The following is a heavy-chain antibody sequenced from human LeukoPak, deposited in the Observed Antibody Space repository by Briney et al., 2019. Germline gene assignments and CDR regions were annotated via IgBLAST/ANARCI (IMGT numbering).Heavy chain of an antibody. CDR1: GFTFSEFL. J-gene: IGHJ4*02. CDR2: IKGDGSKI. D-gene: IGHD2-15*01. V-gene: IGHV3-7*01. CDR3: ARDGSCFDF. Sequence: GGSLRLSCAASGFTFSEFLMSRVGQAPGRGPEWVANIKGDGSKIYYVDSVKGRFTISRDNDKNSLYLQMNNLRVEDTAVYHCARDGSCFDFWGQGALVTVSS.